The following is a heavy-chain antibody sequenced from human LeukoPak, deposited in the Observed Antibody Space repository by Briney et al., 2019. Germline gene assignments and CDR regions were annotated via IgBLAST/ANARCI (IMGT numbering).Heavy chain of an antibody. CDR1: GYSFTNYG. J-gene: IGHJ6*03. V-gene: IGHV1-8*03. CDR2: MNPNSGNT. D-gene: IGHD3-9*01. Sequence: ASVKVSCKASGYSFTNYGISWVRQAPGQGLEWMGWMNPNSGNTGYAQKFQGRVTITRNTSISTAYMELSSLRSEDTAVYYCARAPYDILTGFYYYYMDVWGKGTTVTVSS. CDR3: ARAPYDILTGFYYYYMDV.